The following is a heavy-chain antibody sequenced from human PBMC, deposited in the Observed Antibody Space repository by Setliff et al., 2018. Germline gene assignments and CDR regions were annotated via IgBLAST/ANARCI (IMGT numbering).Heavy chain of an antibody. Sequence: PSETLSLTCTVSGGSISSSSYYWGWIRQPPGKGLEWIGSIYYSGSTYYNPSLKCRVTISVDTSKNQFSLKLSSVTAADTAVYYCARGGTSGGTWFGEVYPFWGQGTLVTVSS. CDR2: IYYSGST. CDR1: GGSISSSSYY. V-gene: IGHV4-39*01. J-gene: IGHJ4*02. D-gene: IGHD3-10*01. CDR3: ARGGTSGGTWFGEVYPF.